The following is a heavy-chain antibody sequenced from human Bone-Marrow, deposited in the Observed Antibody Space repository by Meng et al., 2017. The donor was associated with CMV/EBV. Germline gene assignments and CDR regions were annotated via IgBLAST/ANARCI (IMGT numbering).Heavy chain of an antibody. V-gene: IGHV1-2*02. J-gene: IGHJ6*02. CDR2: INPDSGDT. Sequence: ASVKVSCKDSAYRFTGYYLHWVRQAPGQGLEWMGWINPDSGDTNYAQKFQGRVTGTRDTSISTAYMELTRLTSDDTAVYYCARDYYYDMDVWGQGTTVT. CDR1: AYRFTGYY. CDR3: ARDYYYDMDV.